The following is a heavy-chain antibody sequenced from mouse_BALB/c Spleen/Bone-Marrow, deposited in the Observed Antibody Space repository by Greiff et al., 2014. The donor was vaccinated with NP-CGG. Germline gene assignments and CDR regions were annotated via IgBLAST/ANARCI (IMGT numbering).Heavy chain of an antibody. Sequence: VQLKESGPGLVKPSQSLSLTCSITGYSITSGYYWNWIRQFPGNKLEWMGYISYDGSNNYNPSIKNRISITRDTSKNQFFLKLNSVTTEDTATYYCARLDGFAYWGQGTLVTVSA. CDR2: ISYDGSN. J-gene: IGHJ3*01. CDR1: GYSITSGYY. CDR3: ARLDGFAY. V-gene: IGHV3-6*02.